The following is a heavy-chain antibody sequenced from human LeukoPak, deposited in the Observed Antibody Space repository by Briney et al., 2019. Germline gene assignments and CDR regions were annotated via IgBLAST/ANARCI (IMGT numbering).Heavy chain of an antibody. CDR1: GGSISSSSYY. J-gene: IGHJ4*02. V-gene: IGHV4-61*05. Sequence: SETLSLTCTVSGGSISSSSYYWGWLRQPPGKGLEWIGYIYYSGSTNYNPSLKSRVTMSVDTSKNQFSLKLSSVTAADTAVYYCARGIAVAGFDYWGQGTLVTVSS. CDR3: ARGIAVAGFDY. D-gene: IGHD6-19*01. CDR2: IYYSGST.